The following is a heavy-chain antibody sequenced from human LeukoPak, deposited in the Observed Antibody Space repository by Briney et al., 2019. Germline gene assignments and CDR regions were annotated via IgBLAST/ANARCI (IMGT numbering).Heavy chain of an antibody. CDR3: ARVATRSWRGATFFDY. CDR2: INPNSGGT. CDR1: GYTFTGYY. Sequence: ASVKVSCKASGYTFTGYYMHWVRQAPGQGLEWMGWINPNSGGTNYAQKFQGRVTMTRDTSISTAYMELSRLRSDDTAVYYCARVATRSWRGATFFDYWGQGTLVTVSS. D-gene: IGHD3-3*01. V-gene: IGHV1-2*02. J-gene: IGHJ4*02.